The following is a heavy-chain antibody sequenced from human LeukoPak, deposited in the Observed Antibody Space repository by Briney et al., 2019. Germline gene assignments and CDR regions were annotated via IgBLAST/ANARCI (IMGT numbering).Heavy chain of an antibody. D-gene: IGHD6-13*01. J-gene: IGHJ4*02. V-gene: IGHV3-7*01. CDR1: GFTFSGYW. Sequence: LGGSLRLSCAASGFTFSGYWMSWFRQAPGKGLEWVANIKYDGSETHYVDSVKGRFTISRDNAKDALFLQMHSLRVEDTAMYYCARDPAAADHWGQGALVIVSS. CDR2: IKYDGSET. CDR3: ARDPAAADH.